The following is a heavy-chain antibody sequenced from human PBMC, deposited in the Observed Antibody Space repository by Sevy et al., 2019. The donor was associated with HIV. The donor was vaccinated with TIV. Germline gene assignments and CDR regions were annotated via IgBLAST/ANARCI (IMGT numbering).Heavy chain of an antibody. CDR1: GFTFDDYA. CDR2: ISWNSGSI. V-gene: IGHV3-9*01. D-gene: IGHD2-15*01. J-gene: IGHJ3*02. CDR3: AKDILYCNGRYCAQDALHI. Sequence: GGFLRLSCAASGFTFDDYAMHWVRQAPGKGLEWVSGISWNSGSIGYADSVKGRFTVSRDNAKNSLYLQMHSLRAEDTASYHCAKDILYCNGRYCAQDALHIWGQGTMVTVSS.